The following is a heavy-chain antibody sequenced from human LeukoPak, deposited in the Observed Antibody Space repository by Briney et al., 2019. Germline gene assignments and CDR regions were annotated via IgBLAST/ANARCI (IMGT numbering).Heavy chain of an antibody. V-gene: IGHV4-34*01. D-gene: IGHD5-12*01. CDR2: INHSGST. CDR3: AREAYSGYDNDAFDI. Sequence: PSETLSLTCAVYGGSFSGYYWSWIRQPPGKGLEWIGEINHSGSTNYNPSLKSRVTISVDTSKNQFSLKLSSVTAADTAVYYCAREAYSGYDNDAFDIWGQGTMVTVSS. J-gene: IGHJ3*02. CDR1: GGSFSGYY.